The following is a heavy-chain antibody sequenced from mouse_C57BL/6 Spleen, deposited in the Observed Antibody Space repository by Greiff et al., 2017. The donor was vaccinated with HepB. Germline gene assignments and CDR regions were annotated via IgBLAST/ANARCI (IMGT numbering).Heavy chain of an antibody. CDR1: GYTFTSYW. D-gene: IGHD2-3*01. CDR2: IDPSDSYT. Sequence: QVHVKQPGAELVKPGASVKLSCKASGYTFTSYWMQWVKQRPGQGLEWIGEIDPSDSYTNYNQKFKGKATLTVDTSSSTAYMQLSSLTSEDSAVYYCARVYDGYTFAYWGQGTLVTVSA. J-gene: IGHJ3*01. V-gene: IGHV1-50*01. CDR3: ARVYDGYTFAY.